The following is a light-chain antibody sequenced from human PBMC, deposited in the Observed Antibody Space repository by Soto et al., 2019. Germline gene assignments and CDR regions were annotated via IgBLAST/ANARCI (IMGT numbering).Light chain of an antibody. J-gene: IGLJ1*01. CDR1: SSDVGGHNY. V-gene: IGLV2-14*03. CDR2: DVS. CDR3: SSYAGSSNV. Sequence: QSVLTQPASVSGSTGQSITISCTGTSSDVGGHNYVSWYQQHPGKAPRLMIYDVSLRPSGVPDRFSGSKSGNTASLTVSGLQAEDEADYYCSSYAGSSNVFGTGTKVTVL.